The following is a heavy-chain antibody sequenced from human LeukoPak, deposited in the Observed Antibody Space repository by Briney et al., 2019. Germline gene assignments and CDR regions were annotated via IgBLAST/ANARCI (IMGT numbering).Heavy chain of an antibody. CDR2: ISPSGGST. V-gene: IGHV1-46*01. CDR1: GYTFTSYY. D-gene: IGHD3-22*01. Sequence: ASVKVSCKASGYTFTSYYMHWVRQAPGQGLEWMGIISPSGGSTSYAQKFQGRVTMTRDTSTSTVYMELSSLRSEDTAVYYCARDLDYYDSSGYYYKFDYWGQGTLVTVSS. CDR3: ARDLDYYDSSGYYYKFDY. J-gene: IGHJ4*02.